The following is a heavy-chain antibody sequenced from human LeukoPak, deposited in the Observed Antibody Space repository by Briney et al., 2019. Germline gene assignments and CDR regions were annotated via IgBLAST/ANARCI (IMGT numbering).Heavy chain of an antibody. V-gene: IGHV3-73*01. CDR1: GFTFSGSA. CDR2: IRSKANSNAT. D-gene: IGHD1-26*01. Sequence: GGSLRLSCAVSGFTFSGSAMHWVRQPSGKGREWVGRIRSKANSNATAYAESVKGRFTISRDDSKNTAYLQMNRLRTEDTAVYYCTSCHPDRSYPRERANYWGQGTLVTVSS. CDR3: TSCHPDRSYPRERANY. J-gene: IGHJ4*02.